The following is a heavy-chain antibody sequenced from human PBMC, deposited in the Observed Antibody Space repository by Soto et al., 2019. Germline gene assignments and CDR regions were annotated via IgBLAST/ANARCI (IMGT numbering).Heavy chain of an antibody. V-gene: IGHV3-21*01. CDR3: ARDAMVRGVIIEKNYYYYMDV. CDR2: ISSSSSYI. CDR1: GFTFSSYS. J-gene: IGHJ6*03. Sequence: GGSLRLSCAASGFTFSSYSMNWVRQAPGKGLEWVSSISSSSSYIYYADSVKGRFTISRDNAKNSLYLQMNSLRAEDTAVYYCARDAMVRGVIIEKNYYYYMDVWGKGTTVTVSS. D-gene: IGHD3-10*01.